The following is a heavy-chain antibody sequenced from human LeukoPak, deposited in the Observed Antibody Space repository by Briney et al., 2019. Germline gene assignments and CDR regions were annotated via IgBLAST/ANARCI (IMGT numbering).Heavy chain of an antibody. Sequence: GGSLRLSCAASGFTFSTYAMHWVRQAPGKGLEWVAVISYDGTTKYHADSVKGRFTISRDNSKNTLYLQMNSLRAEDTAVYYCARDRCGSYCPLDYWGQGTLVTVSS. CDR2: ISYDGTTK. CDR3: ARDRCGSYCPLDY. V-gene: IGHV3-30-3*01. J-gene: IGHJ4*02. D-gene: IGHD1-26*01. CDR1: GFTFSTYA.